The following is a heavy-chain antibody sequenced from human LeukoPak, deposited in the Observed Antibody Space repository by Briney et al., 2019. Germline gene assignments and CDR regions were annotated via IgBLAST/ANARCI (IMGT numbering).Heavy chain of an antibody. CDR2: IYYSGST. V-gene: IGHV4-39*01. CDR3: ARGPSSWLFDY. J-gene: IGHJ4*02. Sequence: SETLSLTCTVSGGSISSSSYYWGWIRQPPGKGLEWIGSIYYSGSTYYNPSLKSRVTISVDTSKNQFSLKLSSVTAADTAVYYCARGPSSWLFDYWGQGTLVTVSS. CDR1: GGSISSSSYY. D-gene: IGHD6-13*01.